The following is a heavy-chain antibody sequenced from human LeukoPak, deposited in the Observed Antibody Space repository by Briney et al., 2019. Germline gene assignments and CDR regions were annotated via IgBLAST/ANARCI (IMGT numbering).Heavy chain of an antibody. D-gene: IGHD3-3*01. CDR3: ARDIDYDFWRGQP. V-gene: IGHV1-69*04. J-gene: IGHJ5*02. CDR1: GGTFISNP. Sequence: ASVKVSCKAFGGTFISNPISWVRQAPGQGLQWMGRIVPVVGIPVYAQTFQGRVTITADKSPSAVYMELKSLTSEDTAVYYCARDIDYDFWRGQPWGQGTLIIVS. CDR2: IVPVVGIP.